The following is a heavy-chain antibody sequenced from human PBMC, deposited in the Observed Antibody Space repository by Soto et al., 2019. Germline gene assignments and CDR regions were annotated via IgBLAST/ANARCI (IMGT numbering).Heavy chain of an antibody. J-gene: IGHJ6*02. Sequence: SVKVSCKASGGTFSSYAISWVRQAPGQGLEWMGGIIPIFGTANYAQKFQGRVTITADESTSTAYMELSSLRSEDTAVYYCARNGGPLYDILTGPQSVGLYYYYGKDVWGQGTTVTVSS. CDR3: ARNGGPLYDILTGPQSVGLYYYYGKDV. CDR1: GGTFSSYA. V-gene: IGHV1-69*13. D-gene: IGHD3-9*01. CDR2: IIPIFGTA.